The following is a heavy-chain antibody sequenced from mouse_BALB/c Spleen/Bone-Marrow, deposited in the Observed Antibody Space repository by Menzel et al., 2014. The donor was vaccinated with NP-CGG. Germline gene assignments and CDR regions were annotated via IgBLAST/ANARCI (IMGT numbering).Heavy chain of an antibody. CDR1: GFTFSDYY. CDR2: INDGGSYT. CDR3: ARDGNFAMVY. J-gene: IGHJ4*01. D-gene: IGHD2-1*01. Sequence: EVQGVESGGGLVKPGGSLKLSCAVSGFTFSDYYMYWVRQNPEKRLEWVATINDGGSYTYYPDSVKGRFTISRDTAKNNLYLQMSSLKSEDTAMYYCARDGNFAMVYWGQGTSVTVSS. V-gene: IGHV5-4*02.